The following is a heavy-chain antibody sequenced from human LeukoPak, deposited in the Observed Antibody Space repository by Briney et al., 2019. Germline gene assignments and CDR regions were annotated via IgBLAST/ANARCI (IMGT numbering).Heavy chain of an antibody. Sequence: GGSLRLSCAASGFTFSSYAMSWVRQAPGKGLEWVSAISGSGGSTYYADSVKGRLTISRDNSKNTLYLQMNSLRAEDTAVYYCAKGWYSGYDYDYWGQGTLVTVSS. J-gene: IGHJ4*02. D-gene: IGHD5-12*01. CDR1: GFTFSSYA. CDR3: AKGWYSGYDYDY. CDR2: ISGSGGST. V-gene: IGHV3-23*01.